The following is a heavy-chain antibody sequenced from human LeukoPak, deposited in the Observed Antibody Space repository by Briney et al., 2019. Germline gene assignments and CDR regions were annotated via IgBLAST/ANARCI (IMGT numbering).Heavy chain of an antibody. CDR3: ARGRRYDFWSGQNRDYYYYMDV. CDR2: IYYSGST. Sequence: SETLSLTCTVSGGSISSHYWSWIRQLPGKGLEWIGYIYYSGSTNYNPSLKSRVTISVDTSKNQFSLKLSSVTAADTAVYYCARGRRYDFWSGQNRDYYYYMDVWGKGTTVTVSS. V-gene: IGHV4-59*11. D-gene: IGHD3-3*01. CDR1: GGSISSHY. J-gene: IGHJ6*03.